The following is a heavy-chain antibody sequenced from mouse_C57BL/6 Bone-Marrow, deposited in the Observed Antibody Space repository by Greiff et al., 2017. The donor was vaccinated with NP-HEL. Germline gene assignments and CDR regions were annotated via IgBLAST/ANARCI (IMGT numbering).Heavy chain of an antibody. V-gene: IGHV5-17*01. CDR3: ARRDYDVWFAY. J-gene: IGHJ3*01. D-gene: IGHD2-4*01. Sequence: EVQLQESGGGLVKPGGSLKLSCAASGFTFSDYGMHWVRQAPEKGLEWVAYISSGSSTIYYADTVKGRFTISRDNAKNTLFLQMTSLRSEDTAMYYCARRDYDVWFAYWGQGTLVTVSA. CDR2: ISSGSSTI. CDR1: GFTFSDYG.